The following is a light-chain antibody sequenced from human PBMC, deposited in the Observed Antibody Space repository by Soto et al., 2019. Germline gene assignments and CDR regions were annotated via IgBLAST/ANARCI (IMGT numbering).Light chain of an antibody. CDR1: QGISNW. CDR2: AAS. V-gene: IGKV1D-16*01. Sequence: DIQMTQSPSSLSASLGDRVTITCRASQGISNWLAWYQQKSAHAPKFLIYAASSLPSGVPYRFSGSGSGTDFTLTISSLEPEDFAIYYCQQYNSFSLTFGQGTRVEIK. CDR3: QQYNSFSLT. J-gene: IGKJ5*01.